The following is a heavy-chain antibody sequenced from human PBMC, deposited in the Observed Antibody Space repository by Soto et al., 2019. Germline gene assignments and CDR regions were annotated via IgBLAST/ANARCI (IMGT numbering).Heavy chain of an antibody. CDR3: AGSSSSWYWFDP. J-gene: IGHJ5*02. Sequence: SVKVSCKASGGTFSSYAISWVLQAPGQGLEWMGGIIPIFGTANYAQKFQGRVTITADESTSTAYMELSSLRSEDTAVYYCAGSSSSWYWFDPWGQGTLVTVSS. CDR1: GGTFSSYA. V-gene: IGHV1-69*13. D-gene: IGHD6-13*01. CDR2: IIPIFGTA.